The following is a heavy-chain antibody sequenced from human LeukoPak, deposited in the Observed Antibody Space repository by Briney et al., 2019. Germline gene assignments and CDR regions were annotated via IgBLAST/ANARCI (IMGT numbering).Heavy chain of an antibody. V-gene: IGHV3-74*01. D-gene: IGHD3-16*01. CDR3: TRINYG. J-gene: IGHJ4*02. Sequence: GESLKISCAASGFTFSSYWMHWVRQAPGKGLMWVSRINSDGSTTSYADSVKGRFTISRDNAKNTLYLQMNSLRVEDTAVYYCTRINYGWGQGTLVTVSS. CDR2: INSDGSTT. CDR1: GFTFSSYW.